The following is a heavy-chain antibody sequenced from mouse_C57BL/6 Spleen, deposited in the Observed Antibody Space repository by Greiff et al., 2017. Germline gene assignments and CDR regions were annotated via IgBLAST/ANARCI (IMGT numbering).Heavy chain of an antibody. V-gene: IGHV1-26*01. J-gene: IGHJ4*01. CDR2: IIPNNGGT. CDR3: AANYGSSLYYAMDY. Sequence: VQLQQSGPELVKPGASVKISCKASGYTFTDYYMNWVKQSQGKSLEWIGDIIPNNGGTSYNQKFKGKATLTVAKSSSTAYMELRSLTSEDSAVYYCAANYGSSLYYAMDYWCQGTSVTVSS. CDR1: GYTFTDYY. D-gene: IGHD1-1*01.